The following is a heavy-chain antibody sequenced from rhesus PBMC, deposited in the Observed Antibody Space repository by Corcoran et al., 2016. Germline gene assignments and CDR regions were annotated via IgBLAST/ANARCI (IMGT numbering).Heavy chain of an antibody. V-gene: IGHV4-81*01. CDR3: ARGRYWGDYSS. CDR2: IDGNLAGT. D-gene: IGHD3-34*01. Sequence: QLQLQESGPGLVKPSETLSLTCAVSGGSISGYYWSWIRQPPGKGLEWIGNIDGNLAGTNYNPSLNSRVTISKDTSKNQFSLKLSSVTAADTAVYYCARGRYWGDYSSWGQGVLVTVSS. CDR1: GGSISGYY. J-gene: IGHJ4*01.